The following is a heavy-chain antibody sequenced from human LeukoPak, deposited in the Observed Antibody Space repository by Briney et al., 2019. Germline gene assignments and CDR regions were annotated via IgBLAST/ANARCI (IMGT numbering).Heavy chain of an antibody. CDR3: ARDHDYGDSGYFQH. CDR1: GFTFSSYA. CDR2: ISYDGSNK. D-gene: IGHD4-17*01. J-gene: IGHJ1*01. Sequence: GGSLRLSCAASGFTFSSYAMHWVRQAPGKGLGWVAVISYDGSNKYYADSVKGRFTISRDNSKNTLYLQMNSLRTEDTAVYYCARDHDYGDSGYFQHWGQGTLVTVSS. V-gene: IGHV3-30-3*01.